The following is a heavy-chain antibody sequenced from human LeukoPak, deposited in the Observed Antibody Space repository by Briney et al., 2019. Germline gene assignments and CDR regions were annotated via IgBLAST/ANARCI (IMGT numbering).Heavy chain of an antibody. V-gene: IGHV5-51*01. CDR1: GYSFTSYW. CDR3: ASPTTVTTIAFDI. CDR2: IYPGDCDT. J-gene: IGHJ3*02. D-gene: IGHD4-17*01. Sequence: GESLKISCKGSGYSFTSYWIGGVRQMPGKGLEWTGIIYPGDCDTRYSPSFQGQVTISADKSISTAYLRSGSLKASDTAMYYCASPTTVTTIAFDIWGQGTMVTVSS.